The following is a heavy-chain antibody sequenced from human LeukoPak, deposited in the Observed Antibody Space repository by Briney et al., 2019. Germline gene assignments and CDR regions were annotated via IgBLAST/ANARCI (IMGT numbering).Heavy chain of an antibody. CDR2: IKQDGSEK. J-gene: IGHJ4*02. CDR3: ARVGYSYTNFDY. V-gene: IGHV3-7*01. CDR1: GFTFSSYS. Sequence: HPGGSLRLSCAASGFTFSSYSMNWVRQAPGKGLEWVANIKQDGSEKYYVDSVKGRFTISRDNAKNSLYLQMNSLRAEDTAVYYCARVGYSYTNFDYWGQGTLVTVSS. D-gene: IGHD5-18*01.